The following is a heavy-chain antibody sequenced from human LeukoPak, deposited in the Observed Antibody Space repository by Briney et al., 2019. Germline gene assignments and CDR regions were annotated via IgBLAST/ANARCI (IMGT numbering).Heavy chain of an antibody. V-gene: IGHV3-23*01. Sequence: HPGGSLRLSCEASGSTFDKYAVSWVRQAPGKGLEWVSAITGSGDDTYHADSVKGRFTISRDNSKNTLYLQMNSLRAEDTAVYYCAKGSRTSRPYYFDFWGQEILVTVSS. CDR3: AKGSRTSRPYYFDF. D-gene: IGHD3/OR15-3a*01. CDR2: ITGSGDDT. J-gene: IGHJ4*02. CDR1: GSTFDKYA.